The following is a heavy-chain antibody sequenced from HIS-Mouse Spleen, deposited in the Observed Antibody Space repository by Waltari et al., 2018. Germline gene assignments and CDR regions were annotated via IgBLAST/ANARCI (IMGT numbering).Heavy chain of an antibody. CDR3: ASQYWGYYFDY. Sequence: SYGMHWVRQAPGKGLEWVAVISYDGSNKYYADSVKGRFTISRDNSKNTLYLQMNSLRAEDTAVYYCASQYWGYYFDYWGQGTLVTVSS. CDR1: SYG. J-gene: IGHJ4*02. D-gene: IGHD7-27*01. CDR2: ISYDGSNK. V-gene: IGHV3-30*03.